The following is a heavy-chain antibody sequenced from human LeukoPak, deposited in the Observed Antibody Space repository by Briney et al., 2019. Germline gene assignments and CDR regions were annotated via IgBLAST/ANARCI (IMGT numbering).Heavy chain of an antibody. CDR2: IYYSGST. J-gene: IGHJ3*01. Sequence: PSQTLSLTCAVSGGSISSGGYCWSWIRQPPGKGLEGIGTIYYSGSTYHNPSLKSRVTMSVDTSRNQFSLKLSSVDAADTAVYYCAKAGVRYFDSSGLYAFDFWGQGTTVTVSS. V-gene: IGHV4-30-2*03. CDR1: GGSISSGGYC. CDR3: AKAGVRYFDSSGLYAFDF. D-gene: IGHD3-22*01.